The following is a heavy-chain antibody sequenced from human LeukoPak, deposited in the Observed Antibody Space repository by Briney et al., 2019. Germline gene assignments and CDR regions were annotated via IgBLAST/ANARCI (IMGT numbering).Heavy chain of an antibody. J-gene: IGHJ3*02. Sequence: GGSLRLSCAASGFTFSSYEMNWVRQAPGKGLEWVSYISSSGSTIYYADSVKGRFTISRDNAKNSLYLQMNSLRAEDTAVYYCARAPFHNYYDSSGYYYGAFDIWGQGTMVTVSS. CDR3: ARAPFHNYYDSSGYYYGAFDI. CDR2: ISSSGSTI. D-gene: IGHD3-22*01. V-gene: IGHV3-48*03. CDR1: GFTFSSYE.